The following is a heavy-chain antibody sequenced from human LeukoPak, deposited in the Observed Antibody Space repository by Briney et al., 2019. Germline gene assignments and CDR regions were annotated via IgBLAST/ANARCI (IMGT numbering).Heavy chain of an antibody. CDR1: GYTLTELS. V-gene: IGHV1-24*01. J-gene: IGHJ5*02. Sequence: ASVKVSCKVSGYTLTELSMHWVRQAPGKGLEWMGGFDPEDGETIYAQKFQGRVTMTEDTSTDTAYMELSGLRSEDTAVYYCATIPTDIVVVEFDPWGQGTLVTVSS. CDR2: FDPEDGET. CDR3: ATIPTDIVVVEFDP. D-gene: IGHD2-2*01.